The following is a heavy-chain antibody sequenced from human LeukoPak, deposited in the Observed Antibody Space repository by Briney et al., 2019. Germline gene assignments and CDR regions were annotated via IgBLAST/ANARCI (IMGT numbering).Heavy chain of an antibody. Sequence: PGGSLRLSCAASGFTFSSYSMNWVRQAPGKGLEWVSSISNSSSYIYYADSVKGRFTISRDNAKNSLYLQMNSLRAEDTAVYYCARERFYYDSSGYPYYFDYWGQGTLVTASS. CDR3: ARERFYYDSSGYPYYFDY. CDR2: ISNSSSYI. V-gene: IGHV3-21*01. D-gene: IGHD3-22*01. CDR1: GFTFSSYS. J-gene: IGHJ4*02.